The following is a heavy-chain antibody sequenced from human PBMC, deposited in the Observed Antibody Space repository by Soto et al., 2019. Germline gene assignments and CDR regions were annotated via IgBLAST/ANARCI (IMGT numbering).Heavy chain of an antibody. CDR1: GGSLSNYG. CDR3: ARGDATKIVVTTYSAMDV. CDR2: IITVFGTP. D-gene: IGHD3-22*01. Sequence: QVQLVQSGAEVKKPGSSVKVSCKASGGSLSNYGISWVRQAPGQGLELMGAIITVFGTPNYAQKFQDRCTITADESTTTVYMEVRSLPSEDPAVYYCARGDATKIVVTTYSAMDVWGQGTRVTVSS. J-gene: IGHJ6*02. V-gene: IGHV1-69*12.